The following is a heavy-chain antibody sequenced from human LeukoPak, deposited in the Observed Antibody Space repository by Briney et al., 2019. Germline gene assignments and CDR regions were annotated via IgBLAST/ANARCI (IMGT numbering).Heavy chain of an antibody. V-gene: IGHV1-69*13. CDR2: IIPIFGTA. CDR1: GGTFSSYA. J-gene: IGHJ6*02. Sequence: SVKVSCKASGGTFSSYAISWVRQAPGQGLEWMGGIIPIFGTANYAQKFQGRVTITADESTSTAYMELRSLTSDDTAVYYCARDDKVVAIDDYYYGMDVWGQGTTVTVSS. D-gene: IGHD2-2*01. CDR3: ARDDKVVAIDDYYYGMDV.